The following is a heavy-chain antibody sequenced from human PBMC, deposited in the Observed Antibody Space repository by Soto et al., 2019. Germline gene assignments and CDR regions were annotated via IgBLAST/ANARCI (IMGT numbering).Heavy chain of an antibody. CDR1: GYTFTSYA. CDR2: INAGNGNT. D-gene: IGHD4-17*01. CDR3: ERDRVDYGFDY. Sequence: ASVKVSCKASGYTFTSYAMHWVRQAPGQRLEWMGWINAGNGNTKYSQKFQGRVTITRDTSAGTAYMELSSLRSEDTAVYYCERDRVDYGFDYWGQGTLVTVSS. V-gene: IGHV1-3*01. J-gene: IGHJ4*02.